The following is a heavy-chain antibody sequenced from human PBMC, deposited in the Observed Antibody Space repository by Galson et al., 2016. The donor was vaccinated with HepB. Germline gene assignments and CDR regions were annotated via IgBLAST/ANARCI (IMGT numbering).Heavy chain of an antibody. CDR1: GYDFPTFW. CDR2: IYPEDSDT. V-gene: IGHV5-51*01. Sequence: QSGAEVKKPGESLRISCKGSGYDFPTFWLGWVRQLPGQGLEWMGIIYPEDSDTRYSPSLQGQVTISADTSINTAYLQWDSLKASDSGIYYCARPKPGDGYNWAYWGQGTPVTVSS. CDR3: ARPKPGDGYNWAY. J-gene: IGHJ4*02. D-gene: IGHD5-24*01.